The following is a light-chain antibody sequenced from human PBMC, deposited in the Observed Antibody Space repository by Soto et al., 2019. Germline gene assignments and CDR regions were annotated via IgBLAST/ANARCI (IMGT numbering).Light chain of an antibody. V-gene: IGLV3-1*01. CDR1: KLGDKY. CDR3: QAWSNGLV. Sequence: SYELTQPPSVSVSPGQTASITCSGDKLGDKYACWYQQKPGQSPVLVIYQDSKRPSGIPERFSGSNSGNTATLTISGTQAMDEADYYRQAWSNGLVFGGGTKLTVL. J-gene: IGLJ2*01. CDR2: QDS.